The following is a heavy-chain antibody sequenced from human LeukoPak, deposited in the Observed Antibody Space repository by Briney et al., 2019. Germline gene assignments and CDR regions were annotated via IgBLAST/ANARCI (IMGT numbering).Heavy chain of an antibody. D-gene: IGHD2/OR15-2a*01. J-gene: IGHJ4*02. CDR1: GFTFSKAW. V-gene: IGHV3-15*01. CDR2: IKSKTDGGTT. CDR3: TTVAYNSLFF. Sequence: GGSLRLSCAASGFTFSKAWMTWVRQAPGKGLEWVVRIKSKTDGGTTDYAAPVKGRFTISTDDSKNTLYLQMNSLKTEDTAVYYCTTVAYNSLFFRGQGTLVTVSS.